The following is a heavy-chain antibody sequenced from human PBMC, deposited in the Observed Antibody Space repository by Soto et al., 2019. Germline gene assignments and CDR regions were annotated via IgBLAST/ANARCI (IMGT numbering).Heavy chain of an antibody. V-gene: IGHV3-48*02. CDR3: ARARGSNDY. J-gene: IGHJ4*02. D-gene: IGHD3-10*01. CDR2: ISSSSSTI. CDR1: GFTFSSYS. Sequence: EVQLVESGGGLVQPGGSLRLSCAASGFTFSSYSMNWVRQAPGKGLEWVSYISSSSSTIYYADSVKGRFTISRDNAKNSLYVQMNSLRDEDTAVYYCARARGSNDYWGQGTLVTVSS.